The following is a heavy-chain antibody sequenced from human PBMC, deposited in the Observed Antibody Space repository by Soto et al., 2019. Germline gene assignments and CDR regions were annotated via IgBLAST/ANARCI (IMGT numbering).Heavy chain of an antibody. J-gene: IGHJ4*02. Sequence: GXSXKVSCKASGYTXTSYAMHWVRQAPGQRLEWMGWINAGNGNTKYSQKFQGRVTITRDTSASTAYMELSRLTSDDKAVYYCARGVAARRPIDYWGQGTLVTVSS. D-gene: IGHD6-6*01. CDR1: GYTXTSYA. CDR3: ARGVAARRPIDY. V-gene: IGHV1-3*01. CDR2: INAGNGNT.